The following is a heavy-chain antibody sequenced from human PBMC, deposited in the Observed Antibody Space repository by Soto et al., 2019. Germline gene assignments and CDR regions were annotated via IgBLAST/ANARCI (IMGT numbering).Heavy chain of an antibody. Sequence: QVQLVESGGGVVQPGRSLRLSCAASGFTFRNYGMHWVRQAPAKGLEWVALVWYDGGNKNYVDSVKGRFTISRDNSKNTLYRQMNSLRYEDTAVYYCVRAAGYSGNDYVYYYGMDVWGQGTTVTVSS. V-gene: IGHV3-33*01. CDR2: VWYDGGNK. CDR1: GFTFRNYG. J-gene: IGHJ6*02. CDR3: VRAAGYSGNDYVYYYGMDV. D-gene: IGHD5-12*01.